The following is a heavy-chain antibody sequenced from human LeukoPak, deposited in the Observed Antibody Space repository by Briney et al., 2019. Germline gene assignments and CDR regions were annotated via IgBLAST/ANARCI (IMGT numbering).Heavy chain of an antibody. CDR2: IKPNNGGT. CDR3: ARAALGREVFYY. CDR1: RYTFTGYF. V-gene: IGHV1-2*02. Sequence: ASVKVSCKASRYTFTGYFMHWVRQAPGQGLEWMGWIKPNNGGTNYAQKFQGRVTMTRDTSISTAYMELSRLKSDDTAVYYCARAALGREVFYYWGEGTLVTVSS. J-gene: IGHJ4*02. D-gene: IGHD2-15*01.